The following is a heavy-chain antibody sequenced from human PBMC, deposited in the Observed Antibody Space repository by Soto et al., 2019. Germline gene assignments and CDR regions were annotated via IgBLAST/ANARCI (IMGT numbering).Heavy chain of an antibody. D-gene: IGHD2-8*01. V-gene: IGHV1-69*01. CDR3: ARGPRVMVYAIGGYYYYYGMDV. CDR1: GGTFTNHA. CDR2: IIPIFGTA. Sequence: QVQLVQSGAEVKMPESSVQVSCKASGGTFTNHAISWVRQAPGQGLEWMGVIIPIFGTANYAQKFQGRVTITADESTSTAYMELSSLRSEDTAVYYCARGPRVMVYAIGGYYYYYGMDVWGQGTTVTVSS. J-gene: IGHJ6*02.